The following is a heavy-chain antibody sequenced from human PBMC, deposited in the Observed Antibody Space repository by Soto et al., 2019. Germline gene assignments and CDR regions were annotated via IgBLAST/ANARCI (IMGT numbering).Heavy chain of an antibody. CDR2: ISSNGGYT. Sequence: EVQLVESGGGLVQPGGSLRLSCAASGFTFSSYAMHWVRRAPGKGLEYVSAISSNGGYTYYANSVKGRFTISRENSTTTLYLQMGRLRAEDMVVYYSARLRDGCDLAYWGQGPLVTV. V-gene: IGHV3-64*01. D-gene: IGHD5-12*01. CDR1: GFTFSSYA. CDR3: ARLRDGCDLAY. J-gene: IGHJ4*02.